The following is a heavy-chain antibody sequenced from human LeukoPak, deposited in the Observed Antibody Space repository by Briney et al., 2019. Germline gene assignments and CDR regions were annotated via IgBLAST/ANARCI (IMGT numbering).Heavy chain of an antibody. D-gene: IGHD3-22*01. CDR1: GGSISSYY. J-gene: IGHJ5*02. CDR2: IYTSGST. V-gene: IGHV4-4*07. Sequence: SETLSLTCTVSGGSISSYYWSWIRQPAGKGLEWIGRIYTSGSTNYNPSLKGRVTMSVDTSKNQFSLKLSSVTAADTAVYYCARSYYYDSSARGGNWFDPWGQGTLVTVSS. CDR3: ARSYYYDSSARGGNWFDP.